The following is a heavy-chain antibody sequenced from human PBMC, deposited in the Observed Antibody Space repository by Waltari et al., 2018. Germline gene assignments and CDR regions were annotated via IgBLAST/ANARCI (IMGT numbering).Heavy chain of an antibody. D-gene: IGHD2-15*01. CDR2: IIPIFGTA. J-gene: IGHJ3*02. CDR3: AGRSGTVVPTTLGSFDI. V-gene: IGHV1-69*01. CDR1: GYSIRSGY. Sequence: QVQLQESGPGLVKPSETLSLTCAVSGYSIRSGYYWGWIRPPPGKGLEWMGGIIPIFGTANYAQKFQGRVTITADESTSTAYMELSSLRSEDTAVYYCAGRSGTVVPTTLGSFDIWGQGTMVTVSS.